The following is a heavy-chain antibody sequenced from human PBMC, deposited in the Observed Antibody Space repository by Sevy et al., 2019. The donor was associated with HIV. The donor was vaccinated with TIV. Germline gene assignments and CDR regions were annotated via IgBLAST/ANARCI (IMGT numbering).Heavy chain of an antibody. D-gene: IGHD3-22*01. CDR3: AREPGLHSSGYSGGFDY. CDR2: ISSSGSAI. CDR1: GFTFSSYE. J-gene: IGHJ4*02. Sequence: GGSLRLSCEASGFTFSSYEMNWVRQAPGKGLEWISYISSSGSAIYYPDSVKGRFTVCRDNAKNLVYLQMNSLRAEDTAIYYCAREPGLHSSGYSGGFDYWGQGTLVTVSS. V-gene: IGHV3-48*03.